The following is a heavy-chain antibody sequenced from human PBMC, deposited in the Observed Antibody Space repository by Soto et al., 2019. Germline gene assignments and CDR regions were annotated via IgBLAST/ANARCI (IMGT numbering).Heavy chain of an antibody. CDR1: GFTFSDYN. J-gene: IGHJ4*02. V-gene: IGHV3-30*18. Sequence: ESGGGVVQPGTSLKLSCAASGFTFSDYNMHWVRQAPGKGLEWVALISSDGSNKYYADSLKGRFTISRDNSKNMLYLQMNSLRAEDTVVYYCAKDKGYTYGHSFDYWGQGTLVTVSS. CDR3: AKDKGYTYGHSFDY. D-gene: IGHD5-18*01. CDR2: ISSDGSNK.